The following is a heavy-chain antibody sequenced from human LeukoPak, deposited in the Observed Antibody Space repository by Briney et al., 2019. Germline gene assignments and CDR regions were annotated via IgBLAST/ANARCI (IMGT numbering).Heavy chain of an antibody. CDR1: GFKFDGYG. CDR3: AGYYYDSSRGFDL. Sequence: GGSLRFSCAASGFKFDGYGMSWVRQAPGKGLEWVCDINWNGAWTGYADSVKGRFTISRDNAKNSLYLQMNSLRAEDTALYYCAGYYYDSSRGFDLWGQGTLVTVSA. V-gene: IGHV3-20*04. CDR2: INWNGAWT. J-gene: IGHJ5*02. D-gene: IGHD3-22*01.